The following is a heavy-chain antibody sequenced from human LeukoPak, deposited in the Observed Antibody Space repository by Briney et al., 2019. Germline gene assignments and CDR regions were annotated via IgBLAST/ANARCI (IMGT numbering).Heavy chain of an antibody. CDR2: IRGSGGST. CDR3: VKRIVGTKD. Sequence: GGSLRLSCAASGFTVSSNYMSWVRQAPGKGLEWVSMIRGSGGSTFYADSVKGRFTISRDNSKSTLYMEMKSLRAEDTAVYYCVKRIVGTKDWGQGTTVTVSS. CDR1: GFTVSSNY. J-gene: IGHJ3*01. V-gene: IGHV3-23*01. D-gene: IGHD1-26*01.